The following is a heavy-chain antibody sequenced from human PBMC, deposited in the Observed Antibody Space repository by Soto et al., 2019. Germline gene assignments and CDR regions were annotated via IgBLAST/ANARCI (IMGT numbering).Heavy chain of an antibody. V-gene: IGHV3-48*01. CDR2: ISSSSSTI. CDR1: GFTFSSYS. Sequence: EVQLVESGGGLVQPGGSLRLSCAGSGFTFSSYSMNWVRQAPGKGREWVSYISSSSSTIYYADSVKGRFTISRDNAKNSLYLQMNSLRAEDTAVYYCARVPYSKYYYYYMDVWGKGTTVTVSS. J-gene: IGHJ6*03. D-gene: IGHD4-4*01. CDR3: ARVPYSKYYYYYMDV.